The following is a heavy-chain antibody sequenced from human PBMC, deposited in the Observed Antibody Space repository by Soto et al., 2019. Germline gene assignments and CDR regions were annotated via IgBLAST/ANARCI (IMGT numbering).Heavy chain of an antibody. V-gene: IGHV3-30-3*01. Sequence: PGGSLRLSCAASGFTFSSYTMQWVRQAPGKGLEWVAVISYDGSNKKYADSVKGRFTISRDNSKNTLYLQMSSLRVEDTAVYYCATAYIISQNYFDSWGQGTLVTVSS. CDR1: GFTFSSYT. D-gene: IGHD6-13*01. CDR2: ISYDGSNK. CDR3: ATAYIISQNYFDS. J-gene: IGHJ4*02.